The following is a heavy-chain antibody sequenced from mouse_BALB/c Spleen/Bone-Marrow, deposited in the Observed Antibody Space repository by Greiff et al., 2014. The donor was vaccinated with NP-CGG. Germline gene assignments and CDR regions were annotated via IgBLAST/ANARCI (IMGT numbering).Heavy chain of an antibody. CDR3: ARAYDFLDY. Sequence: EVQLVESGPELMKPGASVKISCKASGYSFTSYYMHWVKQSHGKSLEWIGYIDPFNGGTSYNQKFKGKATLTVDKSSNTAYMHLSSLTSEDSAVYYCARAYDFLDYRGQGSPLTVSS. CDR1: GYSFTSYY. D-gene: IGHD2-4*01. J-gene: IGHJ2*01. CDR2: IDPFNGGT. V-gene: IGHV1S135*01.